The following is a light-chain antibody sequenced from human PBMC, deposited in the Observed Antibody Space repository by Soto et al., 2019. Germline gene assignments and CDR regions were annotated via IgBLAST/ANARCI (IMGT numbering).Light chain of an antibody. CDR1: SGHSNYA. V-gene: IGLV4-69*01. CDR2: LNSDGSH. Sequence: QLVLTQSPSASASPGASVKLTCTLSSGHSNYAIAWHQQQSEKGPRYLMKLNSDGSHSKGDGIPDRFSGSSSGAERYLTISSLQSEDEAAYYCQTWGSGIVVFGGGTKLPVL. J-gene: IGLJ2*01. CDR3: QTWGSGIVV.